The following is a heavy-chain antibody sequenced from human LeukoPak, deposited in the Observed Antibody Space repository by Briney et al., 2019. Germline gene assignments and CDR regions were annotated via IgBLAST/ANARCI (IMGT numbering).Heavy chain of an antibody. V-gene: IGHV3-7*01. CDR3: VRDRAYVVRPRYYYGLDV. D-gene: IGHD3-10*01. J-gene: IGHJ6*02. Sequence: NTVKGRFTVSRDNAKNSLYLQMNSLRAEDTAVYYCVRDRAYVVRPRYYYGLDVWGQGTAVTVSS.